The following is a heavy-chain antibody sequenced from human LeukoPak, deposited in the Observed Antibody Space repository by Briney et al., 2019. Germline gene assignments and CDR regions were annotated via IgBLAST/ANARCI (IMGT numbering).Heavy chain of an antibody. D-gene: IGHD3-3*01. CDR3: ANRGITIFGAVAGGMDV. Sequence: PGGSLGLSCTASGFTFGDYAMSWFRQAPGKGLEWVAFIRYDGSNKYYADSVKGRFTISRDNSKNTLYLQMNSLRAEDTAVYYCANRGITIFGAVAGGMDVWGKGTTVTVSS. J-gene: IGHJ6*03. CDR2: IRYDGSNK. V-gene: IGHV3-30*02. CDR1: GFTFGDYA.